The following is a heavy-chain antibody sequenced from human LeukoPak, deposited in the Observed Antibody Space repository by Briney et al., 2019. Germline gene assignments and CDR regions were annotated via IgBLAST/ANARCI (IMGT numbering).Heavy chain of an antibody. D-gene: IGHD4-23*01. CDR3: AKLSTVALFDY. Sequence: PGGSLRLSCAASGFTFSDYYMNWVRQAPGKGLEWVSYISSSGDTIYYADSVKGRFTISRDNSKNTLFLQINSLRAEDTAVYYCAKLSTVALFDYWGQGTLVTVSS. CDR1: GFTFSDYY. J-gene: IGHJ4*02. CDR2: ISSSGDTI. V-gene: IGHV3-11*01.